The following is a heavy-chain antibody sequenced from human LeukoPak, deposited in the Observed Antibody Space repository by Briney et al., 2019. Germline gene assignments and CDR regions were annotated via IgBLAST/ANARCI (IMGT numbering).Heavy chain of an antibody. CDR2: ISAYNGNT. J-gene: IGHJ4*02. V-gene: IGHV1-18*01. CDR3: ARATYYYDSSGPENFDY. D-gene: IGHD3-22*01. CDR1: GYTFTSYG. Sequence: GASVKVSCKASGYTFTSYGISWVRQAPGQGLEWIGWISAYNGNTNYAQKLQGRVTMTTDTSTSTAYMELRSLRSDDTAVYYCARATYYYDSSGPENFDYWGQGTLVTVSS.